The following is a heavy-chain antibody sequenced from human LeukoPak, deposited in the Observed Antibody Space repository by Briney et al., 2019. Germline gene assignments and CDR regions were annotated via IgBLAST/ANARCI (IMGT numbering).Heavy chain of an antibody. Sequence: PSQTLSLTCAVSGGSISSGGYSWSWIRQPPGKGLEWIGYIYHSGSTYYNPSLKSRVTISVDRSKNQFSLKLSSVTAADTAVYYCARLGSSGSAQYFQDWGQGTLVTVSS. V-gene: IGHV4-30-2*01. D-gene: IGHD6-19*01. CDR3: ARLGSSGSAQYFQD. CDR2: IYHSGST. J-gene: IGHJ1*01. CDR1: GGSISSGGYS.